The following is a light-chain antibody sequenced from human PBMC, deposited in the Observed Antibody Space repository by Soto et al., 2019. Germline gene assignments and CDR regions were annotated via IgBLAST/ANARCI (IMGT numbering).Light chain of an antibody. Sequence: DIQMTQSPSSLSASVGDRVTITCRARQSISSYLNGYQQKPGKAPKLLIYAASSLQSGVPSRFSGSGSWTDFTLTNSSLQPEDFATYYCQQSYSTPFTFGRGTKVYIK. CDR3: QQSYSTPFT. V-gene: IGKV1-39*01. CDR1: QSISSY. CDR2: AAS. J-gene: IGKJ3*01.